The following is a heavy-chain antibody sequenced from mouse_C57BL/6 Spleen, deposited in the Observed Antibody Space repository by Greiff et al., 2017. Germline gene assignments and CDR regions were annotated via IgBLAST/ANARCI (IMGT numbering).Heavy chain of an antibody. D-gene: IGHD1-1*01. Sequence: VQLQQSGAELVRPGASVKLSCTASGFNIKDDYMHWVKQRPEQGLEWIGWIDPENGDTEYASKFQGKATITADTSSNTAYLQLSSLTSEDTAVYYCTRYYYGSAWFAYWGQGTLGTVSA. J-gene: IGHJ3*01. CDR2: IDPENGDT. V-gene: IGHV14-4*01. CDR3: TRYYYGSAWFAY. CDR1: GFNIKDDY.